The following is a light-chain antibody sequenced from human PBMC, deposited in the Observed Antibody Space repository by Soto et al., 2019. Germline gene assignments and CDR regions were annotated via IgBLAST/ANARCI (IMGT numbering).Light chain of an antibody. CDR2: TDY. CDR1: NSNIGTYT. CDR3: ASWDDSLSGVV. J-gene: IGLJ3*02. V-gene: IGLV1-44*01. Sequence: QSVLTQPPSASGTPGQRVIISCSGSNSNIGTYTVNWYQQLPGTAPKLLIYTDYQRPSGVPDRFSGSRSGTSASLAISGLQSEDEDDYYCASWDDSLSGVVFGGGTKLTVL.